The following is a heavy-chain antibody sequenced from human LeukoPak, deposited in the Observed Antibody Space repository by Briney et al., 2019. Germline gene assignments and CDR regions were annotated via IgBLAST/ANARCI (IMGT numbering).Heavy chain of an antibody. D-gene: IGHD3-22*01. CDR1: GFSVSTNY. CDR2: LHPRGKT. CDR3: ARARFQYYYDSSGAFDI. Sequence: GGSLRLSCAVSGFSVSTNYMSWVRQAPGKGLEWVSFLHPRGKTFYADSVKGRFTISRDNAKNSLYLQMNSLRAEDTAVYYCARARFQYYYDSSGAFDIWGQGTMVTVSS. V-gene: IGHV3-53*01. J-gene: IGHJ3*02.